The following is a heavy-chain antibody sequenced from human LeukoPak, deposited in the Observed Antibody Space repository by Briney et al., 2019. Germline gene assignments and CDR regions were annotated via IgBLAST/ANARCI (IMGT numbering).Heavy chain of an antibody. CDR1: GFTFSGHT. D-gene: IGHD1-14*01. CDR2: ISSSGNTI. CDR3: ARTYLRKPDY. V-gene: IGHV3-48*04. Sequence: GGSLRLSCAASGFTFSGHTMNWVRQAPGKGLEWISYISSSGNTIYYADSVKGRFTVSRDNAKNSLYLQMNSLRAEDTAVYYCARTYLRKPDYWGQGTLVTVSS. J-gene: IGHJ4*02.